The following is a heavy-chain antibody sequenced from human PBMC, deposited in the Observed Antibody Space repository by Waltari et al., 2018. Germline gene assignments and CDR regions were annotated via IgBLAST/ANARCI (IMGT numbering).Heavy chain of an antibody. V-gene: IGHV3-7*01. CDR3: ARASGGYYPDYFDY. CDR2: IKQDGSEK. Sequence: EVQLVESGGGLVQPGGSLRLSCAASGFTFSRYWMSWVRQAPGKGLEWVANIKQDGSEKYYVDSVKGRFTISRDNAKNSLYLQMNSLRAEDTAVYYCARASGGYYPDYFDYWGQGTLVTVSS. J-gene: IGHJ4*02. D-gene: IGHD3-22*01. CDR1: GFTFSRYW.